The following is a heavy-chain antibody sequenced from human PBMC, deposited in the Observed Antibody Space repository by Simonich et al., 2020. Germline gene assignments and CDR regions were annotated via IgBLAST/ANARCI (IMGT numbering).Heavy chain of an antibody. CDR1: GYSISSGYY. J-gene: IGHJ6*02. Sequence: QVQLQESGPGLVKPSETLSLTCAVSGYSISSGYYWGWIRQPPGKGLGWIGGIYHSGSTHNNPSLKGRVTISVDTSKNQFSRKRSSVTAADTAVYYCARVGYSNYYYYGMDVWGQGTTVTVSS. V-gene: IGHV4-38-2*01. CDR3: ARVGYSNYYYYGMDV. CDR2: IYHSGST. D-gene: IGHD6-13*01.